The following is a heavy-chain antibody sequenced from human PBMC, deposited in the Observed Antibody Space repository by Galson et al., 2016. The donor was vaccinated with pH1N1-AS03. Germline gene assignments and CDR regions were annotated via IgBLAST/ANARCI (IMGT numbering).Heavy chain of an antibody. D-gene: IGHD2-2*01. CDR3: ARVYCNSASCYQAYGMDV. V-gene: IGHV1-69*04. CDR2: ITPTIGIP. J-gene: IGHJ6*01. CDR1: GGTLSTYA. Sequence: SVKVSRKASGGTLSTYAISWVRQSPGQGLEWLGRITPTIGIPNYAQNFQGRVSITADTSTGTAYMELSSLRSDDTGVYYCARVYCNSASCYQAYGMDVWGQGTTVTVSS.